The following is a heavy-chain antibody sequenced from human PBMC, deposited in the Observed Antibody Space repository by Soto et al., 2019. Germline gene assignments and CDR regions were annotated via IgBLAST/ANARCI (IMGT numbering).Heavy chain of an antibody. V-gene: IGHV3-48*02. J-gene: IGHJ5*02. Sequence: GGSLRLSCAASGFTFSSYSMNWVRQAPGKGLEWVSYISSSSSTIYYADSVKGRFTISRDNAKNSLYLQMNSLRDEDTAVYYCAGDLSPVTIFGVGNNWFDPWGQGTLVTVSS. CDR1: GFTFSSYS. CDR3: AGDLSPVTIFGVGNNWFDP. CDR2: ISSSSSTI. D-gene: IGHD3-3*01.